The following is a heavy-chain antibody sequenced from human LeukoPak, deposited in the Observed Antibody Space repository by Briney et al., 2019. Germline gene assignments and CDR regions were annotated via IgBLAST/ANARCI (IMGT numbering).Heavy chain of an antibody. D-gene: IGHD6-6*01. Sequence: GGSLRLSCAASGFTFSRYAMHWVRQAPGKGLEWVAVISYDGSNKYYADSVKGRFTISRDNSKNTLYLQMNSLRAEDTAVYYCAREPYSSSVVYMDVWGKGTTVTVSS. CDR3: AREPYSSSVVYMDV. V-gene: IGHV3-30*01. CDR1: GFTFSRYA. CDR2: ISYDGSNK. J-gene: IGHJ6*03.